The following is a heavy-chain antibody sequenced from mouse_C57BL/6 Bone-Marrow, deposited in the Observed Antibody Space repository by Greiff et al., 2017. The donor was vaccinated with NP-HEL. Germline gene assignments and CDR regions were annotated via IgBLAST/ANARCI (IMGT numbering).Heavy chain of an antibody. CDR2: IWRGGST. CDR1: GFSLTSYG. V-gene: IGHV2-5*01. Sequence: VQGVESGPGLVQPSQSLSITCTVSGFSLTSYGVHWVRQSPGKGLEWLGVIWRGGSTDYNAAFMSRLSITKDNSKSQVFFKMNSLQADDTAIYYCAKYGSREHYYAMDYWGQGTSVTVSS. J-gene: IGHJ4*01. D-gene: IGHD1-1*01. CDR3: AKYGSREHYYAMDY.